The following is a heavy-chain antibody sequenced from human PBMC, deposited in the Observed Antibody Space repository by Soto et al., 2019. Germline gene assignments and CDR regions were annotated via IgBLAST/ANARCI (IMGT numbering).Heavy chain of an antibody. Sequence: EVQLVESGAGLVQPVGSLRLSCAASGFTFSSYNIHWIRQAPGKGLEFVSAISRGGDRTSYADSVKGRFIITRDNSKYTVWLQMGSLRTEDMAVYYCARARCSSGQCYYLDYWGQGARVTVSS. V-gene: IGHV3-64*02. CDR3: ARARCSSGQCYYLDY. D-gene: IGHD3-22*01. CDR2: ISRGGDRT. CDR1: GFTFSSYN. J-gene: IGHJ4*02.